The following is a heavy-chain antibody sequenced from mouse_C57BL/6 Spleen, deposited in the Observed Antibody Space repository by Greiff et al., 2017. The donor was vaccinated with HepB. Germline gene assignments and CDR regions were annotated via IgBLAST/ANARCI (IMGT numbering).Heavy chain of an antibody. J-gene: IGHJ2*01. CDR2: IYPGNSDT. V-gene: IGHV1-5*01. CDR3: TRGIYYDYDLYYFDY. Sequence: EVQLQQSGTVLARPGASVKMSCKTSGYTFTSYWMHWVKQRPGQGLEWIGAIYPGNSDTSYNQKFKGKAKLTAVTSASTAYMELSSLTNEDSAVYYCTRGIYYDYDLYYFDYWGQGTTLTVSS. CDR1: GYTFTSYW. D-gene: IGHD2-4*01.